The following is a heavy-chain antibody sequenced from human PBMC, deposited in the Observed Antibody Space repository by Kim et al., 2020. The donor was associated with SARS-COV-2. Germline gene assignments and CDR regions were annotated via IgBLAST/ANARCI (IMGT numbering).Heavy chain of an antibody. CDR2: INAGNGNT. J-gene: IGHJ3*02. D-gene: IGHD3-10*01. Sequence: ASVKVSCNASGYTFTSYAMHWVLQPPGQRLECIGWINAGNGNTKYSHKFQGRVTITRDTSASTAYMELSSLRSEDTAVYYCAREVLLWIGEFSTHAFDILGQGTMVTVSS. CDR3: AREVLLWIGEFSTHAFDI. CDR1: GYTFTSYA. V-gene: IGHV1-3*01.